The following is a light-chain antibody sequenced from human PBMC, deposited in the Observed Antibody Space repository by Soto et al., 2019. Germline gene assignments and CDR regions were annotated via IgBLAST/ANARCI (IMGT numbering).Light chain of an antibody. V-gene: IGKV1-5*03. CDR1: QSIVSW. CDR2: TSS. CDR3: QQYHKYPRT. Sequence: GDRVTITCPASQSIVSWLAWYQQKPGQAPKLLIYTSSTVESGVPSRFSGSGSGTEFTLTISSLQPDDSATYYCQQYHKYPRTFGQGTKVDIK. J-gene: IGKJ1*01.